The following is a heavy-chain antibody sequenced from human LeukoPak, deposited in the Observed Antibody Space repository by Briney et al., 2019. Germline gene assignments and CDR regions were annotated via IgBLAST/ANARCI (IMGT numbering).Heavy chain of an antibody. CDR2: ISGSGGST. V-gene: IGHV3-23*01. CDR1: GFTFSSYA. CDR3: APYGDYEVDY. D-gene: IGHD4-17*01. J-gene: IGHJ4*02. Sequence: GGSLRLSCAASGFTFSSYAIRWVRQAPGKRLEWVSAISGSGGSTYYADSVKGRFTISRDNSKNTLYLQMNSLRAEDTAVYYCAPYGDYEVDYWGQGTLVTVSS.